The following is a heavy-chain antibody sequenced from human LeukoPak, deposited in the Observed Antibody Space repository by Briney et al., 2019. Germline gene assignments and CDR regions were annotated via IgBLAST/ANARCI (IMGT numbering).Heavy chain of an antibody. D-gene: IGHD4-17*01. V-gene: IGHV4-39*07. CDR1: GGSISSSSYY. CDR3: AKSHVYGDYPEL. J-gene: IGHJ4*02. CDR2: IYYGGIT. Sequence: PSETLSLTCTVSGGSISSSSYYWGWIRQPPGKGPEWIGSIYYGGITYYNPSLKSRVTISVDTSKNQFSLKLSSVTAADTAVYYCAKSHVYGDYPELWGQGTLVAVSS.